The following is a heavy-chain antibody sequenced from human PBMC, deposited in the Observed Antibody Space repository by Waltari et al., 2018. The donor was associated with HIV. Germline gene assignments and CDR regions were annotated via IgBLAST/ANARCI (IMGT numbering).Heavy chain of an antibody. CDR1: GFTFQCYG. CDR2: IWYDGTEK. V-gene: IGHV3-30*02. D-gene: IGHD3-10*01. J-gene: IGHJ5*02. CDR3: AKDANTFHEFGPNWLDP. Sequence: QVPLVESGGCVVQPGGSLCLYCETSGFTFQCYGMPSVRQAPGKGLEWVAVIWYDGTEKYYVDSVKGRFVISRDNSKNTLYLQMNSLRPEDTAMYYCAKDANTFHEFGPNWLDPWGQGTLVSVSS.